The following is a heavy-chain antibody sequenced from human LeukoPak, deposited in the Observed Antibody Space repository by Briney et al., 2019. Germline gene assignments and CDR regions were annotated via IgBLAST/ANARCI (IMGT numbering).Heavy chain of an antibody. Sequence: SETLSLTCTVSGGSISSSSYYWGWIRQPPGKGLEWIGCIYYSGSTYYNPSLKSRVTISVDTSKNQFSLKLSSVTAADTAVYYCAKIKGPGLRYFDWAYWFDPWGQGTLVTVSS. CDR2: IYYSGST. J-gene: IGHJ5*02. CDR1: GGSISSSSYY. V-gene: IGHV4-39*07. CDR3: AKIKGPGLRYFDWAYWFDP. D-gene: IGHD3-9*01.